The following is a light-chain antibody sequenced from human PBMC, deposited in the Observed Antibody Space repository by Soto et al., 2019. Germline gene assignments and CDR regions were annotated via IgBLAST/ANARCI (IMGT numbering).Light chain of an antibody. CDR3: QQFSSYPLN. Sequence: IVLTHSPATLSLSPWERATLSCRASQSVSSNLAWYQQKPGQAPRVLIYAASSRATGIPDRFSGGGSGTDFTLTISRLEPEDFAVYYCQQFSSYPLNFGGGTKVDIK. CDR1: QSVSSN. CDR2: AAS. V-gene: IGKV3-20*01. J-gene: IGKJ4*01.